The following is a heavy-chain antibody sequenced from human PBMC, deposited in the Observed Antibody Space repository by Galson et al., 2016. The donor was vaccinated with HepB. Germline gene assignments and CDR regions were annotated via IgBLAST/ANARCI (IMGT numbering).Heavy chain of an antibody. CDR3: AASGPGVEGDALDI. J-gene: IGHJ3*02. D-gene: IGHD3-3*01. CDR2: IVPMLGIA. CDR1: GDTFSSYA. V-gene: IGHV1-69*04. Sequence: SVKVSCKASGDTFSSYAISWVRQAPGQGLEWMGRIVPMLGIANYAHNFQDRVTMTADKSTSTAYMELSSLNSDDTAMYYCAASGPGVEGDALDIWGQGTMVIVSS.